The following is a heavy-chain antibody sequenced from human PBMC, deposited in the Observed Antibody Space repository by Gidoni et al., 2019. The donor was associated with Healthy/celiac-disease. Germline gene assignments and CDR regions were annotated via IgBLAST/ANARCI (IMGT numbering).Heavy chain of an antibody. CDR3: AKDHVLLWFGGIDY. Sequence: EVQLLESGGGLVQPGGSLRLSCAASGFTFGSYAMSWVRQAPGKGLAWVSAISGSGGSTYYADSVKGRFTISRDNSKNTLYLQMNSLRAEDTAVYYCAKDHVLLWFGGIDYWGQGTLVTVSS. CDR1: GFTFGSYA. V-gene: IGHV3-23*01. D-gene: IGHD3-10*01. J-gene: IGHJ4*02. CDR2: ISGSGGST.